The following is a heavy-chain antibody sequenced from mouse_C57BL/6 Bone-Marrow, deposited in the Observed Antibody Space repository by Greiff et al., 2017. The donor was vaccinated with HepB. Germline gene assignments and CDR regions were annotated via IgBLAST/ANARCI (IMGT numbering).Heavy chain of an antibody. CDR3: ARYDGYYLAWFAY. D-gene: IGHD2-3*01. J-gene: IGHJ3*01. CDR2: IYPRSGNT. V-gene: IGHV1-81*01. Sequence: VQLQESGAELARPGASVKLSCKASGYTFTSYGISWVKQRTGQGLEWIGEIYPRSGNTYYNEKFKGKATLTADKSSSTAYMELRSLTSEDSAVYFCARYDGYYLAWFAYWGQGTLVTVSA. CDR1: GYTFTSYG.